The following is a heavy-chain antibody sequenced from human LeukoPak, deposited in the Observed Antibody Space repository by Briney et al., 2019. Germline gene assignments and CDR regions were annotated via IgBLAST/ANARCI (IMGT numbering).Heavy chain of an antibody. CDR3: ARLFDYYDSSGYYTPRANFDY. D-gene: IGHD3-22*01. CDR1: GFTFSSYW. CDR2: IKQDGSEK. J-gene: IGHJ4*02. Sequence: PGGSLRLSCAASGFTFSSYWMSWVRQAPGKGLEWVANIKQDGSEKCYVDSVKGRFTISRDNAKNSLYLQMNSLRAEDTAVYYCARLFDYYDSSGYYTPRANFDYWGQGTLVTVSS. V-gene: IGHV3-7*01.